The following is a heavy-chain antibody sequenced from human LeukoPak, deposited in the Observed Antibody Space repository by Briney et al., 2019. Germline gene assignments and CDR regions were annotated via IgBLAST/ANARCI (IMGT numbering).Heavy chain of an antibody. CDR3: AAYYDSSGYYSLPYAY. J-gene: IGHJ4*02. D-gene: IGHD3-22*01. CDR2: IYYSGST. V-gene: IGHV4-39*01. Sequence: SETLSLTCTVSGGSISSSSYYWGWIRQPPGKGLEWIGSIYYSGSTYYNPSLKSRVTISVDTSKNQFSLKLSSVTAADTAVYYCAAYYDSSGYYSLPYAYWGQGTLVTVSS. CDR1: GGSISSSSYY.